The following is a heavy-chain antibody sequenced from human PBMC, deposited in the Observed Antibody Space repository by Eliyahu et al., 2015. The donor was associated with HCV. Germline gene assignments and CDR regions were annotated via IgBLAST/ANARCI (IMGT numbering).Heavy chain of an antibody. CDR1: GFSLSTSGVG. CDR2: IYWDDDE. D-gene: IGHD3-22*01. V-gene: IGHV2-5*02. Sequence: QITLKESGPTLVKPTQTLTLTCTFSGFSLSTSGVGVGWIRQPPGKSLEWLALIYWDDDERHSPSLKRRLTITKDTSKNQVVLTMTNMDPVDTATYYCARAYYSDSSAYYYPAGFDYWGQGTLVTVSS. CDR3: ARAYYSDSSAYYYPAGFDY. J-gene: IGHJ4*02.